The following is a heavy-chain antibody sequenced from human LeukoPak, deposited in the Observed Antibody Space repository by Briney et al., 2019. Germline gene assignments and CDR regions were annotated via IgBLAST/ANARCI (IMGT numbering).Heavy chain of an antibody. CDR2: IYYSGST. V-gene: IGHV4-59*01. CDR1: GGSISSYY. CDR3: AREYCSSTSCYMGYDAFDI. Sequence: PSETLSLTCTVSGGSISSYYWSWIRQPPGKGLEWIGYIYYSGSTNYNPSLKSRVTISVDTSKNQFPLKLSSVTAADTAVYYCAREYCSSTSCYMGYDAFDIWGQGTMVTVSS. J-gene: IGHJ3*02. D-gene: IGHD2-2*02.